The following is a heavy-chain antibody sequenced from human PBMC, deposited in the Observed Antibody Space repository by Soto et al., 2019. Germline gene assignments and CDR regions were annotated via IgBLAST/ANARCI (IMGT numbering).Heavy chain of an antibody. CDR1: GGSIRNVY. CDR2: IYHSGNA. D-gene: IGHD2-2*01. Sequence: PSETLSLTCTVSGGSIRNVYWSWIRQLPGKGLEWIGFIYHSGNAKYNPSLKSRVTISVDTSKNQFSLSLNSVTAADTAVYFCARAHAPTLPFDYWGQGTLVTVSS. CDR3: ARAHAPTLPFDY. V-gene: IGHV4-59*01. J-gene: IGHJ4*02.